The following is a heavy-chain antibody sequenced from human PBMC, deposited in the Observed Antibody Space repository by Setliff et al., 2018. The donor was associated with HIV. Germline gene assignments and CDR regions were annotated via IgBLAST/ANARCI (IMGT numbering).Heavy chain of an antibody. J-gene: IGHJ3*02. CDR3: AKEGSRNDDSGAFNI. D-gene: IGHD1-1*01. Sequence: PSEPLSLTCSVSGGSMSRVYWTWIRQPPGKGLEWIGYVSASGTTKYNPSLQSRVTISGDSSKNQFSLRLSSVTAADTAVYYCAKEGSRNDDSGAFNIWGQGTMVTVSS. CDR1: GGSMSRVY. CDR2: VSASGTT. V-gene: IGHV4-4*08.